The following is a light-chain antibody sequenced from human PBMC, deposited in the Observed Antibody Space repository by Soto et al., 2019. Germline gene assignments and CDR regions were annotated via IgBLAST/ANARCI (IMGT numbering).Light chain of an antibody. Sequence: DIQMTQSPSTLSGSVGDRVTITCRASQTISSWLAWYQQKPGKAPKLLIYKASTLKSGVPSRFSGSGSGTDFTFTISSLQPEDIATYFCHQYDNLSQTFGPGTKVDIK. J-gene: IGKJ3*01. CDR2: KAS. CDR3: HQYDNLSQT. V-gene: IGKV1-5*03. CDR1: QTISSW.